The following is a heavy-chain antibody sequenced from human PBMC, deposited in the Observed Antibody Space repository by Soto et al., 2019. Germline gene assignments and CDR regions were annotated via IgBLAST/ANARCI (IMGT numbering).Heavy chain of an antibody. V-gene: IGHV4-59*01. Sequence: SEPLCLTCTVAGGSISSYYWSWIRQPPGKELEWIGYIYYSGITNYNPSLKSRVTISVDTSKNQFSLKLSSVTAADTAVYYCARDRGYCSSTSCYQNNWFDPWGQGTLVTVSS. J-gene: IGHJ5*02. CDR1: GGSISSYY. D-gene: IGHD2-2*01. CDR2: IYYSGIT. CDR3: ARDRGYCSSTSCYQNNWFDP.